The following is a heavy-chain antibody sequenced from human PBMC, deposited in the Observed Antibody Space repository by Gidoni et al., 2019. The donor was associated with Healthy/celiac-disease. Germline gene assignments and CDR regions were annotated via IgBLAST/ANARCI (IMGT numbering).Heavy chain of an antibody. CDR2: ISWNSGSI. V-gene: IGHV3-9*01. CDR3: AKALGGYYGSGSNTGMPRSPDAFDI. D-gene: IGHD3-10*01. J-gene: IGHJ3*02. Sequence: EVQLVESGGGLVQPGRSLSLSCAASGFTFDDYALHSVRHAPGKGLEWVSGISWNSGSIGYADSVKGRFTISRDNAKNSLYLQMNSLRAEDTALYYCAKALGGYYGSGSNTGMPRSPDAFDIWGQGTMVTVSS. CDR1: GFTFDDYA.